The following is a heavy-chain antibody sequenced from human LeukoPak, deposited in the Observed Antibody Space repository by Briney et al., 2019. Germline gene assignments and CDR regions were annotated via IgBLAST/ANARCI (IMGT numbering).Heavy chain of an antibody. CDR3: ARGGKVRGVWLYYYMDV. V-gene: IGHV4-39*07. Sequence: TSETLSLTCSVSGGSISSSAYHWGWIRQPPGKGLEWIGSIYYSGSTYYNPSLKSRVTISVDTSENQFSLKLSSVTAADTAVYYCARGGKVRGVWLYYYMDVWGKGTTVTVSS. CDR2: IYYSGST. D-gene: IGHD3-16*01. J-gene: IGHJ6*03. CDR1: GGSISSSAYH.